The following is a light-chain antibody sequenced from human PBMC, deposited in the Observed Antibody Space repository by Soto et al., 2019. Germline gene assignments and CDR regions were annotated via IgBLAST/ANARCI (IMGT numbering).Light chain of an antibody. CDR2: GAS. CDR3: QQYGSSLRT. Sequence: EIVLTQSPGTLSLSPGERATLSCRASQSVSSSYLAWYQQTPGQAPRLLIYGASSRATGIPDRFSGSGSGTDFTLTISRLEPEAFAVYYCQQYGSSLRTFGQGTKVEIK. J-gene: IGKJ1*01. V-gene: IGKV3-20*01. CDR1: QSVSSSY.